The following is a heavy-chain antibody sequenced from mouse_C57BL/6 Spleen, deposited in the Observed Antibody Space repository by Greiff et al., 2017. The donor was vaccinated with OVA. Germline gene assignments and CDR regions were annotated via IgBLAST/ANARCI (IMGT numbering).Heavy chain of an antibody. J-gene: IGHJ3*01. D-gene: IGHD2-3*01. CDR1: GFTFSDYG. V-gene: IGHV5-17*01. CDR3: ASPDGYYVAY. Sequence: EVKLVESGGGLVKPGGSLKLSCAASGFTFSDYGMHWVRQAPEKGLEWVAYISSGSSTIYYADTVKGRFTISRDNAKNTLFLQMTSLRSEDTAMYYCASPDGYYVAYWGQGTLVTVSA. CDR2: ISSGSSTI.